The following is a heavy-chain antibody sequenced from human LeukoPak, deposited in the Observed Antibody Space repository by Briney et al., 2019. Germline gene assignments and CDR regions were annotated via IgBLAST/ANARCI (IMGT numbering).Heavy chain of an antibody. CDR3: ARTSGYYYYMDV. CDR2: ISYDGSNK. CDR1: GCTFSSYA. V-gene: IGHV3-30*04. D-gene: IGHD3-3*01. J-gene: IGHJ6*03. Sequence: PRGSLRLFCAASGCTFSSYAMHWVRQAPGKGLEWVAVISYDGSNKYYADSVKGRFTISRDNSKNTLYLQMNSLRAEDTAVYYCARTSGYYYYMDVWGKGTTVTVSS.